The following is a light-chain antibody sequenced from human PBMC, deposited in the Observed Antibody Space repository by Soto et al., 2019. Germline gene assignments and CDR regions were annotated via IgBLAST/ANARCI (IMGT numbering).Light chain of an antibody. V-gene: IGKV3-15*01. CDR1: QSVGSR. J-gene: IGKJ1*01. CDR2: GAS. Sequence: EIVMTQSPVTLSVSPGERATLSCRASQSVGSRLAWYQQKPGQAPRLLIYGASNRATGIPARFTGSGSGTEFTLTISSLQSEDFAFYYCQQYNDWPRTFGLGTKVDI. CDR3: QQYNDWPRT.